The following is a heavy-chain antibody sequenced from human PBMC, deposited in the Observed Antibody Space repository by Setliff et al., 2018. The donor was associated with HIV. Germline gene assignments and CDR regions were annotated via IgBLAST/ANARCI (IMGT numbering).Heavy chain of an antibody. V-gene: IGHV4-30-4*08. J-gene: IGHJ4*02. CDR3: ARAFRSGCHFDS. Sequence: SETLSLPCTVSGGSISSGDYYWSWRSQPPGKGRGWIEYIDYSGSTYYNPALKSRLTISVDTSQHPFSLKMSPVTAADTAVSYCARAFRSGCHFDSWGQGTLVTVSS. CDR1: GGSISSGDYY. CDR2: IDYSGST. D-gene: IGHD6-19*01.